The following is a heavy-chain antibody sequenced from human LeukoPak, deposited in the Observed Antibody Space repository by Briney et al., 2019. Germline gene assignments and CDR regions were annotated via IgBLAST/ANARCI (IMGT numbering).Heavy chain of an antibody. CDR1: GGSFSGYY. CDR2: INPSGST. J-gene: IGHJ6*03. Sequence: SETLSLTCAVYGGSFSGYYWSWTRQPTGKGLEWIGEINPSGSTNYNPSLKSRVTISVDTSKNQFSLKLSSVTAADTAVYYCARVTGCSGGSCYSDLDYYYYMDVWGKGTTVTISS. D-gene: IGHD2-15*01. CDR3: ARVTGCSGGSCYSDLDYYYYMDV. V-gene: IGHV4-34*01.